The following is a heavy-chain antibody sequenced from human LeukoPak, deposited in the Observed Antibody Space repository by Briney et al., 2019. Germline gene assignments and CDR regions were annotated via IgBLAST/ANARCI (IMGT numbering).Heavy chain of an antibody. CDR3: XXXXXXXIXAAGTHFQH. Sequence: GGSLRLSCAASGFTFDDYAMPWVRHAPGKGLEGVSGISWNSGSIGYADSVKGRFTISRDNAKNSLYVQMNRLRAEDTDVYYXXXXXXXXIXAAGTHFQHWGQGTLVTVSS. CDR2: ISWNSGSI. CDR1: GFTFDDYA. D-gene: IGHD6-13*01. V-gene: IGHV3-9*01. J-gene: IGHJ1*01.